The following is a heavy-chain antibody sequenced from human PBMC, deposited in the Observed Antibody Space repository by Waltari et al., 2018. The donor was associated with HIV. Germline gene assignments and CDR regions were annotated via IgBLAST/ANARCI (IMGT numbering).Heavy chain of an antibody. D-gene: IGHD6-6*01. CDR2: ISSSSSTI. V-gene: IGHV3-48*01. CDR1: GFTFRGCC. CDR3: ARSKYSSSSGFDL. J-gene: IGHJ2*01. Sequence: EVQLVESGGGLVQPGGSLRLSCAAAGFTFRGCCMNWVRQAPEKGLEWVSYISSSSSTIYSADSVKGRFTISRDNAKNSLYLQMNSLRAEDTAVYYCARSKYSSSSGFDLWGRGTLVTVSS.